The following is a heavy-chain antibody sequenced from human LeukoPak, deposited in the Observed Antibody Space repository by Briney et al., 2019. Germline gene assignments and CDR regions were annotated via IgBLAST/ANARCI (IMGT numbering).Heavy chain of an antibody. Sequence: GGSLRLSCAASGFTFSTYWMTWVRQAPGKGLEWVANIKQDGSEKYHVDSVEGRFIISRDNAKNSLYLQMNSLRVEDTAVYYCAELGITMIGGVWGKGTTVTISS. CDR1: GFTFSTYW. V-gene: IGHV3-7*01. D-gene: IGHD3-10*02. J-gene: IGHJ6*04. CDR2: IKQDGSEK. CDR3: AELGITMIGGV.